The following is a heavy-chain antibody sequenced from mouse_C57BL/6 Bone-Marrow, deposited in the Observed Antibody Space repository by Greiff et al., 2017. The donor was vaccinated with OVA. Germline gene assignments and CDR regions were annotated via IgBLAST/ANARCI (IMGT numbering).Heavy chain of an antibody. CDR3: AYEGLGTVVARAMDY. CDR2: IYPRSGNT. D-gene: IGHD1-1*01. J-gene: IGHJ4*01. V-gene: IGHV1-81*01. CDR1: GYTFTSSG. Sequence: VQLQQSGAELARPGASVKLSCKASGYTFTSSGISWVKQRTGQGLEWIGEIYPRSGNTYYNEKFKGKATLTADKSSSTAYMELRSLTSEDSAVYFVAYEGLGTVVARAMDYWGQGTSVTVSS.